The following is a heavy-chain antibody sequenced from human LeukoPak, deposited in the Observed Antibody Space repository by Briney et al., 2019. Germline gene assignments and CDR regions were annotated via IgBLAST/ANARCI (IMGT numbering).Heavy chain of an antibody. CDR3: ARGGSYLYYFDY. CDR2: INTDGITT. CDR1: GFTFSSYW. D-gene: IGHD1-26*01. V-gene: IGHV3-74*01. Sequence: GGSLRLSCAASGFTFSSYWMHWVRQAPGKGLVWVSRINTDGITTSYADSVKGRFTISRDNAKNTLYLQMNSLRAEDTAVYYCARGGSYLYYFDYWGQGTLVTVSS. J-gene: IGHJ4*02.